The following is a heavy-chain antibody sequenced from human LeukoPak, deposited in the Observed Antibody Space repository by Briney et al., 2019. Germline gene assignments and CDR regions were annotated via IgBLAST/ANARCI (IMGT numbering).Heavy chain of an antibody. D-gene: IGHD2-2*01. CDR3: ARTGGDIVVVPAAIHDAFDI. CDR2: INPSGGST. Sequence: ASVKVSCKASGYTFTSYYMHWVRQAPGQGLEWMGIINPSGGSTSYAQKFQGRVTMTRDTSTSTVYMELSSLRSEDTAVYYCARTGGDIVVVPAAIHDAFDIWGQGTMVTVSS. J-gene: IGHJ3*02. V-gene: IGHV1-46*01. CDR1: GYTFTSYY.